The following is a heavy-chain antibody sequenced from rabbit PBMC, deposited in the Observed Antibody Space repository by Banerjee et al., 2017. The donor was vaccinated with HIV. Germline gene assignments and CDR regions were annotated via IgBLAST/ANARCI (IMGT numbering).Heavy chain of an antibody. Sequence: QEQLVESGGGLVQPEGSLTLTCTASGFALSSYWMCWVRQAPGKGLEWIGCIWTGNSKTVYASWAKGRFTISKTSSTTVTLQMTSLTAADTATYFCVRDRGNTIYLGDLWGQGTLVTVS. J-gene: IGHJ6*01. CDR3: VRDRGNTIYLGDL. CDR2: IWTGNSKT. D-gene: IGHD1-1*01. CDR1: GFALSSYW. V-gene: IGHV1S45*01.